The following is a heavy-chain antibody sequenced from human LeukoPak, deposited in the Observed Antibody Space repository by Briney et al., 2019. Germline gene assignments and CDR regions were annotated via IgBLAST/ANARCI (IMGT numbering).Heavy chain of an antibody. Sequence: GGSLRLSCAASGFTFSSYSMNWVRQAPGKGLEWVSSISSSSSYIYYADSVKGRFTISRDNAKNSLYLQMNSLRAEDTAVYYCARLAAAGTFDCWGQGTLVTVSS. V-gene: IGHV3-21*01. J-gene: IGHJ4*02. D-gene: IGHD6-13*01. CDR1: GFTFSSYS. CDR3: ARLAAAGTFDC. CDR2: ISSSSSYI.